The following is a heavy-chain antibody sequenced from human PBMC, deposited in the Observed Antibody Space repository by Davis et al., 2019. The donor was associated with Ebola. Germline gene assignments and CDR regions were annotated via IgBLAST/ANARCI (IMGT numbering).Heavy chain of an antibody. CDR3: ARDIPFSSYDY. CDR2: IGSDGIHA. D-gene: IGHD4-11*01. V-gene: IGHV3-21*01. CDR1: GFTFSSYT. J-gene: IGHJ4*02. Sequence: GESLKISCAGSGFTFSSYTMNWVRQAPGKGLEWVSSIGSDGIHAFHADSVKGRFTISGDNAKNSLYLQMNSLRAEDTAVYYCARDIPFSSYDYWGQGTLVTVSS.